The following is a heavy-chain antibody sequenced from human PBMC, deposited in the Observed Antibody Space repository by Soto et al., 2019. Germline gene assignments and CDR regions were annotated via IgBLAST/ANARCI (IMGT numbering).Heavy chain of an antibody. V-gene: IGHV3-74*01. CDR2: INSDGSST. J-gene: IGHJ6*02. CDR3: ARAPLYYYGMDV. Sequence: GGSLRLSCAASGFTFSSYWMHWVRQAPGKGLVWVSRINSDGSSTSYADSVKGRFTISRDNAKNTLYLQMNSLRAEDTAVYYCARAPLYYYGMDVWGQGTTVTVSS. CDR1: GFTFSSYW.